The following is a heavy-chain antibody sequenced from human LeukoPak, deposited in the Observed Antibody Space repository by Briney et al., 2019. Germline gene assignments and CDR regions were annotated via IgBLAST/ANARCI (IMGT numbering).Heavy chain of an antibody. Sequence: PGGSLRLSCAASGFTLSNYWMGCVRQAPGKGVEGVANIKHDGSEIYYVDCVKGRFTLSRDTAKESLYLQMDSLRAEDTAVYYCARDRGHSGYVLYDYWGQGTLVTVSS. CDR2: IKHDGSEI. CDR1: GFTLSNYW. D-gene: IGHD5-12*01. J-gene: IGHJ4*02. V-gene: IGHV3-7*01. CDR3: ARDRGHSGYVLYDY.